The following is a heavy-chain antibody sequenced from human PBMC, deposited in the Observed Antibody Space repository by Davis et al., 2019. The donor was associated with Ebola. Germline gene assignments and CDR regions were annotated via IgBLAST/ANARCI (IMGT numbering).Heavy chain of an antibody. V-gene: IGHV4-61*09. CDR3: AREYSGSYGSWWFDP. J-gene: IGHJ5*02. D-gene: IGHD1-26*01. Sequence: PSETLSLTCTVPGGSISSGSYYWSWIRQPAGKGLEWIGHIYTSGSTNYNPSLKSRVTISVDTSKNQFSLKLSSVTAADTTVYYCAREYSGSYGSWWFDPWGQGTLVTVSS. CDR1: GGSISSGSYY. CDR2: IYTSGST.